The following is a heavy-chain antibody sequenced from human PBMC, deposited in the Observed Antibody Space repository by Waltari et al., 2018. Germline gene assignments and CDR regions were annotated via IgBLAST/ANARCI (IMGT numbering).Heavy chain of an antibody. CDR2: ISSSSSYI. D-gene: IGHD3-3*01. V-gene: IGHV3-21*01. CDR1: GFTFSSYS. J-gene: IGHJ5*02. CDR3: ARELRFLEWLLSNWFDP. Sequence: EVQLVESGGGLVKPGGSLRLSCAASGFTFSSYSMNWVRPAPGKGLEWVSSISSSSSYIYYADSVKGRFTISRDNAKNSLYLQMNSLRAEDTAVYYCARELRFLEWLLSNWFDPWGQGTLVTVSS.